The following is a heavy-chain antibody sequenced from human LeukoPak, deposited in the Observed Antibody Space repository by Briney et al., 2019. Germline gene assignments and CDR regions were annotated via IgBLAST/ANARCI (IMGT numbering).Heavy chain of an antibody. D-gene: IGHD6-13*01. J-gene: IGHJ3*02. CDR2: ISSSSSTI. V-gene: IGHV3-48*01. Sequence: QSGGSLRLSCAASGFTFSSYSMNWVRRAPGKGLEWVSYISSSSSTIYYADSVKGRFTISRDNAKNSLYLQMNSLRAEDTAVYYCAKIRRRYSSSWIVFDIWGQGTMVTVSS. CDR1: GFTFSSYS. CDR3: AKIRRRYSSSWIVFDI.